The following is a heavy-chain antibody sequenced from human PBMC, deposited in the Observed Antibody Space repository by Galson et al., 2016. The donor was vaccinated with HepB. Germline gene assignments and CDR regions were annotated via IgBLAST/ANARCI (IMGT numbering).Heavy chain of an antibody. D-gene: IGHD2-15*01. CDR3: GGEYCSGGSCYSPDY. J-gene: IGHJ4*02. Sequence: SVKVSCKASGYRFTDFGISWVRQAPGQGLEWMGWISPYNDNTKYAQKVQDRVTLTTDTSTSTTYMELRSLRSDDTAVYYCGGEYCSGGSCYSPDYWGQGTLVTVSS. CDR2: ISPYNDNT. V-gene: IGHV1-18*01. CDR1: GYRFTDFG.